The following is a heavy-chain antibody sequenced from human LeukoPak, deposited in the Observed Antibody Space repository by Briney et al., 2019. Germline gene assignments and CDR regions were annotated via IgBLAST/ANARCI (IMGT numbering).Heavy chain of an antibody. CDR1: GYIFDSYA. CDR3: ARVWFVAGRDWFDP. D-gene: IGHD2-15*01. J-gene: IGHJ5*02. CDR2: ISAYNGNT. Sequence: ASVKVSCKASGYIFDSYAISWVRQAPGQGLEWMGWISAYNGNTNYAQKFQGRVTMTTDTSTSTAYMEFRSLRSDDTAVYYCARVWFVAGRDWFDPWGQGTQVTVSS. V-gene: IGHV1-18*04.